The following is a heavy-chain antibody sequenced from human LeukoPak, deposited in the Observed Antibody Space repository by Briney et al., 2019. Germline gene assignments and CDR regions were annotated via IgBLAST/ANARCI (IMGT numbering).Heavy chain of an antibody. J-gene: IGHJ4*02. CDR3: ARGRYYYGSGSYYRPPFDY. Sequence: SETLSLTCAVYGGSFSGYYWSWIRQPPGQGLKGSGEIKHSGSPNYHPSLKSRVTISVDTSKHQFSLKLSSVTAADAAVYYCARGRYYYGSGSYYRPPFDYWGQGTLVTVSS. V-gene: IGHV4-34*01. CDR2: IKHSGSP. CDR1: GGSFSGYY. D-gene: IGHD3-10*01.